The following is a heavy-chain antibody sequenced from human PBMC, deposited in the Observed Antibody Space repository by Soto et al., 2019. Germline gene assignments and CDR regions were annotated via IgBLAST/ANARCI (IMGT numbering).Heavy chain of an antibody. Sequence: PSETLSLTCTVSGGSISSGGYYWSWIRQHPGKGLEWIGYIYYSGSTYYNPSLKSRVTISVDTSKNQFSLKLSSVTAADTAVYYCARDGSSSSADPVDPWGQGTLVTVSS. CDR1: GGSISSGGYY. D-gene: IGHD6-6*01. CDR3: ARDGSSSSADPVDP. V-gene: IGHV4-31*03. CDR2: IYYSGST. J-gene: IGHJ5*02.